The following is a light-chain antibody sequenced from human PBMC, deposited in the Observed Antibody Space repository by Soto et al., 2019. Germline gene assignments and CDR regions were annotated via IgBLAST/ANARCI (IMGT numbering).Light chain of an antibody. CDR1: QSVSSN. J-gene: IGKJ1*01. CDR3: QQRSNCPWT. CDR2: DAS. V-gene: IGKV3-11*01. Sequence: ETVLTQSPATLSVSRGETATLSCRASQSVSSNLAWYQQKPGQAPRLPIYDASNRATGIPARFSGSGSGTDFTLTIISLEPEDFAVYYYQQRSNCPWTFGQGGKVDIK.